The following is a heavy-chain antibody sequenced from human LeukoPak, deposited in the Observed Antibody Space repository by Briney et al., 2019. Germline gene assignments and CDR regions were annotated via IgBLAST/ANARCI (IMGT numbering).Heavy chain of an antibody. J-gene: IGHJ4*02. D-gene: IGHD2-21*02. CDR1: GFTFSSYG. V-gene: IGHV3-23*01. Sequence: GGPLRLSCAASGFTFSSYGTSWVRQAPGKRLEWVSAISGSGGSTYYADSVKGRFSISRDNSKNTLYLQVNGLRTEDTAVYYCAKDRLLNCRGDCYIDYWGQGTVVTVSS. CDR3: AKDRLLNCRGDCYIDY. CDR2: ISGSGGST.